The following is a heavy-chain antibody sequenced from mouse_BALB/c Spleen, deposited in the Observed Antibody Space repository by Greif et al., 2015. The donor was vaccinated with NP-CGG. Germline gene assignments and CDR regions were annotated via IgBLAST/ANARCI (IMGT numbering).Heavy chain of an antibody. J-gene: IGHJ2*01. V-gene: IGHV1-69*02. D-gene: IGHD2-1*01. CDR3: TRSEGNYYFDY. Sequence: VQLQQSGAELVRPGASVKLSCKASGYTFTSYWINWVKQRPGQGLEWIGNIYPSDSYTNYNQKFKDKATLTVDKSSSTAYMQLSSPTSEGSAVYYCTRSEGNYYFDYWGQGTTLTVSS. CDR1: GYTFTSYW. CDR2: IYPSDSYT.